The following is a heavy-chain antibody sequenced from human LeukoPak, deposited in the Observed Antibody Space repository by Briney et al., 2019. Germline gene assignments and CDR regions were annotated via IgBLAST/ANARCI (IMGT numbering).Heavy chain of an antibody. V-gene: IGHV1-2*06. J-gene: IGHJ4*02. CDR3: VPRGDGGFDY. D-gene: IGHD3-16*01. Sequence: ASVKVSCKTSGYTFTGYYMHWVRQAPGQGLEWMGRMNPNSGDTNYAQKFQGRVTMTRDTSINTAYMELSSLRFDDTAVYYCVPRGDGGFDYWGQGTLVIVSS. CDR1: GYTFTGYY. CDR2: MNPNSGDT.